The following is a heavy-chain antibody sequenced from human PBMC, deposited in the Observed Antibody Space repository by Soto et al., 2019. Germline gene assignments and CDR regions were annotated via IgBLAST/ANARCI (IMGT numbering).Heavy chain of an antibody. CDR3: AREGRGDYGDYTGYYYGMDV. J-gene: IGHJ6*01. V-gene: IGHV1-18*01. CDR1: GYTFTDYG. Sequence: ASVKVSCKASGYTFTDYGISWVRQAPGQGLEWMGWISAYNDNTNYAPKVQGRATMTTDTSTNTVYMELSSLRSDDTAVYYCAREGRGDYGDYTGYYYGMDVWGQGTTVTVSS. D-gene: IGHD4-17*01. CDR2: ISAYNDNT.